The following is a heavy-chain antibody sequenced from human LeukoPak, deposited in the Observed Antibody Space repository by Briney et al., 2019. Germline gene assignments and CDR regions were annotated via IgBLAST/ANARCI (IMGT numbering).Heavy chain of an antibody. CDR1: GFTFDDYA. CDR2: ISWNSGSI. D-gene: IGHD3-10*01. Sequence: PGRSLRLSCAASGFTFDDYAMHWVRQAPGKDLEWVSGISWNSGSIGYADSVKGRFTISRDNAKNSLYLQMNSLRAEDTALYYCAKDRQEITMVRGVTAFDYWGQGTLVTVSS. J-gene: IGHJ4*02. CDR3: AKDRQEITMVRGVTAFDY. V-gene: IGHV3-9*01.